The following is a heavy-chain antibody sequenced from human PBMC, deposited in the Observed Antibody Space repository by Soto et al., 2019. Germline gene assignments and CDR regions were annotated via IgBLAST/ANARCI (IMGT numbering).Heavy chain of an antibody. V-gene: IGHV3-33*01. CDR2: IWYDESHE. CDR1: GFTFRNHG. D-gene: IGHD3-10*02. J-gene: IGHJ5*02. CDR3: ARDRSEFVRWFDR. Sequence: QVQLVESGGGLVQPERSLRLSCAASGFTFRNHGMHWVRQAPGKGLEWVAVIWYDESHEFYADSVKGRFSISRDNAKNTLYLQMNSLRAEDTAMYYCARDRSEFVRWFDRWGQGTLVTVSS.